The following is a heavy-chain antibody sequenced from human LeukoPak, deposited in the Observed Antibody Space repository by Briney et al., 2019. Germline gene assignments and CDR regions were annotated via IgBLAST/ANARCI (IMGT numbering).Heavy chain of an antibody. V-gene: IGHV1-2*02. J-gene: IGHJ4*02. CDR1: GYTFTGYY. Sequence: ASVKVSCKASGYTFTGYYMHWVRQAPGQGLEWMGWINPNSGGTNYAQKFQGRVTMTRDTSISTAYMELSRLRSDDTAVYYCARDNPLSGSCQFPYGDYWGQGTLVTVSS. D-gene: IGHD1-26*01. CDR3: ARDNPLSGSCQFPYGDY. CDR2: INPNSGGT.